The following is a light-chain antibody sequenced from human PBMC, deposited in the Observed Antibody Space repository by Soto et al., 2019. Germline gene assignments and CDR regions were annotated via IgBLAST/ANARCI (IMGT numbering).Light chain of an antibody. CDR1: RSNIGAGDD. V-gene: IGLV1-40*01. J-gene: IGLJ2*01. Sequence: QSVLTQPPSVSGAPGQRVTISCTGSRSNIGAGDDVHWYLQLPGTAPKLLIYGNINRPSGVPDRFSGSKSGTSASLAITGLQAEDEADYYCQSYDSSLSGVVFGGGTKLTVL. CDR3: QSYDSSLSGVV. CDR2: GNI.